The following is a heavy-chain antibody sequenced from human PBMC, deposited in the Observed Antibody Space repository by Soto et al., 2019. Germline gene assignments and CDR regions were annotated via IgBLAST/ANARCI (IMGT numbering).Heavy chain of an antibody. D-gene: IGHD2-2*03. CDR2: INHSGST. V-gene: IGHV4-34*01. Sequence: SETLSLTCAVSGGSFSGYYWSWIRQPPGKGLEWIGEINHSGSTNYNPSLKSRVTISVDTSKNQFSLKLSSVTAADTAVYYCARGGYRDAFDIWGQGTMVTVS. CDR1: GGSFSGYY. CDR3: ARGGYRDAFDI. J-gene: IGHJ3*02.